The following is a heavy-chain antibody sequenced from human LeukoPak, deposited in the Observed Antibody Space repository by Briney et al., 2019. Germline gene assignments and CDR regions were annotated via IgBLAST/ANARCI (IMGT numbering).Heavy chain of an antibody. CDR1: GYSFTNFY. V-gene: IGHV1-46*01. CDR3: ASDAF. D-gene: IGHD3-16*01. Sequence: ASVKVSCKTSGYSFTNFYINWVRQAPGQGLEWMGMVNPSGGSTISAQKFQERVNMTTDTSTRPVYMEMTGLTSDDTGIYYCASDAFWGQGTQVTVSS. CDR2: VNPSGGST. J-gene: IGHJ4*02.